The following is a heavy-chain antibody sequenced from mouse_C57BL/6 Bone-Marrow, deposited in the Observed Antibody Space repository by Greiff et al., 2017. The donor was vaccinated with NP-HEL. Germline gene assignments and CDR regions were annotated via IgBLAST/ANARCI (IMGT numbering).Heavy chain of an antibody. D-gene: IGHD2-2*01. CDR1: GYTFTSYW. V-gene: IGHV1-59*01. CDR3: AGPFYGYDFAY. Sequence: VQLQQPGAELVRPGTSVKLSCKASGYTFTSYWMHWVKQRPGQGLEWIGVIDPSDSYTNYNQKFKGKATLTVDTSSSTAYMQLSSLTSEDSAVYYCAGPFYGYDFAYWGQGTLVTVSA. CDR2: IDPSDSYT. J-gene: IGHJ3*01.